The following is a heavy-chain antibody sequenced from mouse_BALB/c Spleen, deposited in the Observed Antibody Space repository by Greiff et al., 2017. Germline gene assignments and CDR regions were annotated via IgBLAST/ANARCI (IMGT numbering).Heavy chain of an antibody. Sequence: EVKVVESGGGLVQPGGSRKLSCAASGFTFSSFGMHWVRQAPEKGLEWVAYISSGSSTIYYADTVKGRFTISRDNPKNTLFLQMTSLRSEDTAMYYCARSGRATSLDAMDYWGQGTSVTVSS. J-gene: IGHJ4*01. CDR3: ARSGRATSLDAMDY. CDR2: ISSGSSTI. CDR1: GFTFSSFG. V-gene: IGHV5-17*02. D-gene: IGHD3-3*01.